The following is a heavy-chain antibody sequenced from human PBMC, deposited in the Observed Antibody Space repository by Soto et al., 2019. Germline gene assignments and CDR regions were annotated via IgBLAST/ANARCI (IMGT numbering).Heavy chain of an antibody. J-gene: IGHJ4*02. CDR1: GFTFSSYG. D-gene: IGHD6-13*01. Sequence: QVQLVESGGGVVQPGRSLRLSCAASGFTFSSYGMHWVRQAPGKGLEWVAVIWYDGSNKYYADSVKGRFTISRDTSKNTLYLQMNSLRAEDTAVYYCARGVAATGTWILGYVDYWGQGTLVTVSS. CDR2: IWYDGSNK. V-gene: IGHV3-33*01. CDR3: ARGVAATGTWILGYVDY.